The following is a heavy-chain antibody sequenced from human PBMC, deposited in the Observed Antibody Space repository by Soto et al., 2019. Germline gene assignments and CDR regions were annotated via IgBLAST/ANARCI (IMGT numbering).Heavy chain of an antibody. J-gene: IGHJ4*02. D-gene: IGHD3-3*01. CDR1: GGTFSTYA. V-gene: IGHV1-69*13. CDR2: IIPIFGTA. CDR3: ARDSKTWSGYPIDS. Sequence: SVKVSCKASGGTFSTYAISWLRQAPGQGLEWMGGIIPIFGTANYAQKFQGRVTITADESTSTAYMELSSLRDEDTAVYYCARDSKTWSGYPIDSWGQGTLVTVSS.